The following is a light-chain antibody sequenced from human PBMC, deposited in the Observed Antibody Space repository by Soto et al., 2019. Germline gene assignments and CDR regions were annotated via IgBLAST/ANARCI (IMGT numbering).Light chain of an antibody. V-gene: IGLV3-27*01. Sequence: SSELTQPSSVSVSPGQTARITCSGDVLAKKYARWFQQKPGQAPVLVIYKDSERPSGIPERFSGSSSGTTVTLTISGAQVEDEADYHCYSAADNNPVFGGGTKLTVL. CDR2: KDS. CDR3: YSAADNNPV. CDR1: VLAKKY. J-gene: IGLJ3*02.